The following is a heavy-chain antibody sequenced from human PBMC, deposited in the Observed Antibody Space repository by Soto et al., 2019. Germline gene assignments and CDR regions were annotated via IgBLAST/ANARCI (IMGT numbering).Heavy chain of an antibody. CDR2: INAYNGRT. V-gene: IGHV1-18*04. J-gene: IGHJ4*02. CDR1: GYTFVNYG. Sequence: QVHLVQSGDEMKKPGASLKVSCKTSGYTFVNYGISWGRQAPEQGLEWMGWINAYNGRTDYAQKFQGRVTISMDTSTSTAYMELRGLRSDDTAVFYCAGDPPGLYFFDHWGQGTLVTVSS. CDR3: AGDPPGLYFFDH. D-gene: IGHD1-1*01.